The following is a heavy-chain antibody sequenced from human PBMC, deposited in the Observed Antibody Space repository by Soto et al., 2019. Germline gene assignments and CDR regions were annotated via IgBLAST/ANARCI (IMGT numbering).Heavy chain of an antibody. CDR3: ARAPKVSGSAQTRPDF. D-gene: IGHD6-6*01. CDR1: SGSLSGYY. CDR2: ISPSGTT. V-gene: IGHV4-34*01. J-gene: IGHJ4*02. Sequence: PSETLSLTCSLYSGSLSGYYWSWIRQPPGKWLEWIGEISPSGTTNYSPSLKSRVSISVDTSKNQFSLNLTSLTAADTAVYYCARAPKVSGSAQTRPDFWGQGXLVTVSS.